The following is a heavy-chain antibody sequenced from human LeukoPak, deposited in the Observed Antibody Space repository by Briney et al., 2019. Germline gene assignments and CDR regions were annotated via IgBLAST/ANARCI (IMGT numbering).Heavy chain of an antibody. CDR2: LSGSGNSR. Sequence: GGSLRLSCAASGFTYSIYAMTWVRQSPGKALEWVSTLSGSGNSRYYADSVQGRFTISRDNFKNTLYLQMNSLRVEDTAVYYCARDVNGGYWGQGTLVTVSS. J-gene: IGHJ4*02. D-gene: IGHD2-8*01. V-gene: IGHV3-23*01. CDR3: ARDVNGGY. CDR1: GFTYSIYA.